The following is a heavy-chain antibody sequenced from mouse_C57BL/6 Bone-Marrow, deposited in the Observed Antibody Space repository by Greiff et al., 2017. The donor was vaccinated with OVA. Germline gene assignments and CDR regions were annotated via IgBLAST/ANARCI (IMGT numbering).Heavy chain of an antibody. CDR2: INYDGSST. D-gene: IGHD2-4*01. J-gene: IGHJ3*01. CDR3: ARGGYDYDGSWFAY. V-gene: IGHV5-16*01. Sequence: EVMLVESEGGLVQPGSSMKLSCTASGFTFSDYYMAWVRQVPEKGLEWVANINYDGSSTYYLDSLKSRFIIARDNAKNMLYLQMSSRKSEDTATDYCARGGYDYDGSWFAYWGQGTLVTVSA. CDR1: GFTFSDYY.